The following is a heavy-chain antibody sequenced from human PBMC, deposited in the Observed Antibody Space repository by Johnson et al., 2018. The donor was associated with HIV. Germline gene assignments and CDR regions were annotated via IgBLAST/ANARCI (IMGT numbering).Heavy chain of an antibody. J-gene: IGHJ3*02. D-gene: IGHD4-23*01. CDR2: TQYDRTNK. Sequence: QVQLVESGGGVVQPGESLTLSCTASGFSFSSYGIHWVRQAPGKGLEWVAFTQYDRTNKHYAESVKGRFTISRDNSKNTLYLQMNSLRAEDTAMYYCAKSPAKDHGGNSGAFAIWGQGTMVTVSS. CDR3: AKSPAKDHGGNSGAFAI. V-gene: IGHV3-30*02. CDR1: GFSFSSYG.